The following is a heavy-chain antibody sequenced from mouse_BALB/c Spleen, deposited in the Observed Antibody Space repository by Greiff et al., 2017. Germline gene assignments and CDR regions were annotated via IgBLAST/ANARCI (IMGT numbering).Heavy chain of an antibody. D-gene: IGHD1-1*01. Sequence: VQLQQSGPELVKPGASVKISCKASGYSFTSYYIHWVKQRPGQGLEWIGWIFPGSGNTKYNEKFKGKATLTADTSSSTAYMQLSSLTSEDSAVYFCARDYASRDYFDYWGQGTTLTVSS. CDR3: ARDYASRDYFDY. CDR1: GYSFTSYY. J-gene: IGHJ2*01. V-gene: IGHV1-66*01. CDR2: IFPGSGNT.